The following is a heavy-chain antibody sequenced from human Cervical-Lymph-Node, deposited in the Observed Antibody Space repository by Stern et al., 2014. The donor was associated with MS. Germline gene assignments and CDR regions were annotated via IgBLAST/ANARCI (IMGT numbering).Heavy chain of an antibody. CDR2: IISSGGVT. CDR3: AKVAYSGNALDY. D-gene: IGHD4-11*01. CDR1: EFTFSAYS. J-gene: IGHJ4*02. V-gene: IGHV3-23*04. Sequence: EVQLVESGGGLVQPGGSLRLSCAASEFTFSAYSMTWVRQAPEKGLEWVATIISSGGVTYYADSVRGRFTISRDNSKNTRTLQMKSLRAEDTAVYFCAKVAYSGNALDYWGQGTLVIVSS.